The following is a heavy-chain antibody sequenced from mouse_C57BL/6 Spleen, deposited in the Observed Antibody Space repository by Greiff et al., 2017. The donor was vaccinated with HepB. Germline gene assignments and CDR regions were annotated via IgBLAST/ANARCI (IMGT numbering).Heavy chain of an antibody. J-gene: IGHJ1*03. CDR3: ARVYDGYPGV. CDR1: GYTFTSYG. CDR2: IYPRSGNT. D-gene: IGHD2-3*01. Sequence: QVQLQQSGAELARPGASVKLSCKASGYTFTSYGISWVKQRTGQALEWIGEIYPRSGNTYYNEKFKGKATLTADKSSSTAYMELRSLTSEDSAVYFCARVYDGYPGVWGTGTTVTVSS. V-gene: IGHV1-81*01.